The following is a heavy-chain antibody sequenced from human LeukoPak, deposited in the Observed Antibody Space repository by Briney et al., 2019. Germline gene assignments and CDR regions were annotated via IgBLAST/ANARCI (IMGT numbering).Heavy chain of an antibody. V-gene: IGHV3-23*01. Sequence: GGSLRLSCAASGLTFRNYAMTWVRQAPGKGLEWVSSITGGIGTSYADSVKGRFTVYRDNSKNTLYLQMNSLRAGDTAVYYCAKDPNGDYVGAFDSWGQGTSVTVSS. J-gene: IGHJ3*01. CDR1: GLTFRNYA. CDR2: ITGGIGT. D-gene: IGHD4-17*01. CDR3: AKDPNGDYVGAFDS.